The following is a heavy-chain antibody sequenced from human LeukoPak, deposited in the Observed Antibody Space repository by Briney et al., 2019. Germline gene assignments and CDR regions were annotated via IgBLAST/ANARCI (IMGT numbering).Heavy chain of an antibody. V-gene: IGHV1-46*01. J-gene: IGHJ1*01. D-gene: IGHD3-22*01. CDR3: ATALSNPFYDSSGYYYGYFQH. CDR1: GYTFTSYY. Sequence: ASVKVSCKASGYTFTSYYMHWVRQAPGQGLEWMGIINPSGGSTSYAQKFQGRVTMTEDTSTDTAYMELSSLRSEDTAVYYCATALSNPFYDSSGYYYGYFQHWGQGTLVTVSS. CDR2: INPSGGST.